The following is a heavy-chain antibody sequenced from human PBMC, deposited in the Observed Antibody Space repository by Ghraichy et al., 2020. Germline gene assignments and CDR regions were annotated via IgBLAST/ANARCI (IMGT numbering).Heavy chain of an antibody. J-gene: IGHJ5*02. V-gene: IGHV4-30-2*01. Sequence: SETLSLTCTVSGGSISSGGYSWSWIRQPPGKGLEWIGYIYHSGSTYYNPSLKSRVTISVDRSKNQFSLKLSSVTAADTAVYYCARNRGYCSGGSCRPTPPNWFDPWGQGTLVTVSS. D-gene: IGHD2-15*01. CDR2: IYHSGST. CDR3: ARNRGYCSGGSCRPTPPNWFDP. CDR1: GGSISSGGYS.